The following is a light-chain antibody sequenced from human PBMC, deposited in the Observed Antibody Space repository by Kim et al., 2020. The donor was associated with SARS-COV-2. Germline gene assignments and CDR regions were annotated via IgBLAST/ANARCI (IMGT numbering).Light chain of an antibody. J-gene: IGKJ2*01. CDR2: DAS. Sequence: DIQMTQSPSSLSASIGDKVTITCQASDDIGNYLNWYQQKTGKAPNLLISDASNLKTGVPSRFSGSGSGTDFTFTISSLQPDDIATYYGEQFDNAPYTFCQGTKVDIK. V-gene: IGKV1-33*01. CDR1: DDIGNY. CDR3: EQFDNAPYT.